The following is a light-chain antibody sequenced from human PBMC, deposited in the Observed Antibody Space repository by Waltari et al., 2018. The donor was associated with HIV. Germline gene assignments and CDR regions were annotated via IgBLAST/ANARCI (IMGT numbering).Light chain of an antibody. J-gene: IGLJ2*01. Sequence: SYVLTQPPSVSVAPGQTARTTCGGNKIGSKSVHWYKQKTGQAPVLVGYDDSDRPSGIPERFSGSNSGNTATLTISRVEAGDEADYYCQVWDSSSDHVVFGGGTKLTVL. CDR2: DDS. CDR3: QVWDSSSDHVV. CDR1: KIGSKS. V-gene: IGLV3-21*02.